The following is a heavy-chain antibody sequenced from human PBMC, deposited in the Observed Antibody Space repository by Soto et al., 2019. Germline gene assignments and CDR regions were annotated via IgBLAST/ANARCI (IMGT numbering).Heavy chain of an antibody. CDR1: GYSFTSYG. Sequence: QVQLVQSGAEVKQPGASVKVSCKASGYSFTSYGISWVRQAPGQGLEWMGWISTYNGDTNYAQKLQGRLTMTTDTSTSTAYMELRSLRSDDTAVYFCARDLNSASYYNYWGQGTLVTVSS. J-gene: IGHJ4*02. CDR2: ISTYNGDT. CDR3: ARDLNSASYYNY. V-gene: IGHV1-18*01. D-gene: IGHD1-26*01.